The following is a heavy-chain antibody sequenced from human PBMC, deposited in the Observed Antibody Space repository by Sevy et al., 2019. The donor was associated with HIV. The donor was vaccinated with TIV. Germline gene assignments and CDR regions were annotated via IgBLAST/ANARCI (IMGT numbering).Heavy chain of an antibody. D-gene: IGHD2-2*03. CDR2: IKKDGSEK. V-gene: IGHV3-7*01. J-gene: IGHJ3*02. Sequence: GESLKISCAASGFTFSTYWMSWVRQAPGKGLEWVANIKKDGSEKHDVDSVRGRFTISRDNAKNSLSLQMHSLRGEDTAVYYCARDSGYCSSFGCRGDAFDIWGQGTTVTVSS. CDR3: ARDSGYCSSFGCRGDAFDI. CDR1: GFTFSTYW.